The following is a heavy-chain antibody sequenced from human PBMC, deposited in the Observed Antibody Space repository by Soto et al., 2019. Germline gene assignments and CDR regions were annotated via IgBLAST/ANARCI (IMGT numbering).Heavy chain of an antibody. CDR3: TRDMNV. CDR1: GFTFSYYL. CDR2: IKEDGTDK. J-gene: IGHJ6*02. V-gene: IGHV3-7*01. Sequence: GGSRRRSCAASGFTFSYYLMTWVRQAPGKGLEWVANIKEDGTDKYYVDSVRGRFTISRDNAKNSLYLQMNSLRAEDTAVYFCTRDMNVWGQGTTVTVSS.